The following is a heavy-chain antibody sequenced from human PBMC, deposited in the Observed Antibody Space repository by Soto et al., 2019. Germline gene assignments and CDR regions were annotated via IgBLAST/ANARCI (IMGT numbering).Heavy chain of an antibody. CDR1: GFTFDDYA. CDR3: AKDMNLNWGPFDY. Sequence: SLRLSCAASGFTFDDYAMHWVRQAPGKGLEWVSGISWNSGSIGYADSVKGRFTISRDNAKNSLYLQMNSLRAEDTALYYCAKDMNLNWGPFDYWGQGTLVTVSS. CDR2: ISWNSGSI. J-gene: IGHJ4*02. V-gene: IGHV3-9*01. D-gene: IGHD7-27*01.